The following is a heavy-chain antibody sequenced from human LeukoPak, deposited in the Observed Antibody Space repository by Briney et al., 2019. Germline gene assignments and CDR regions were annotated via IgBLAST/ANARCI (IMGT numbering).Heavy chain of an antibody. J-gene: IGHJ4*02. D-gene: IGHD1-26*01. V-gene: IGHV1-3*01. CDR1: GYTFTTYA. CDR3: ARYSGSYFY. CDR2: INAGNGDT. Sequence: GASVRVSSKASGYTFTTYAMHWVRQAPGQGLEWMGWINAGNGDTKYSQKFQGRVTITRDTSASTAYMELSSLRSEDTAVYYCARYSGSYFYWGQGTLVTVSS.